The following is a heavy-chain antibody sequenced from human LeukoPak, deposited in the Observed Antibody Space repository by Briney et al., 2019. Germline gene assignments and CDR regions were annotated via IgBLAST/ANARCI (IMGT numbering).Heavy chain of an antibody. Sequence: SETLSLTCTVSGGSISSSSYYWGWIRQPPGKGLEWIGSIYYSGSTYYNPSLKSRVTISVDTSKNQFSLKLSSVTAADTAVYYCATWVYSSSWYEDYWGQGTLVTVSS. CDR3: ATWVYSSSWYEDY. V-gene: IGHV4-39*01. D-gene: IGHD6-13*01. CDR2: IYYSGST. CDR1: GGSISSSSYY. J-gene: IGHJ4*02.